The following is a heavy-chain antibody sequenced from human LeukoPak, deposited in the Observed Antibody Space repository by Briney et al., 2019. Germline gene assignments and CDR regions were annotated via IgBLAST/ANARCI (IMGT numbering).Heavy chain of an antibody. V-gene: IGHV3-21*01. D-gene: IGHD2-2*01. CDR1: RFTFSSYS. CDR2: ISSSGSYI. CDR3: AKGYCSSTSCLKTD. J-gene: IGHJ4*02. Sequence: GGSLRLSCAASRFTFSSYSMNRVRQAPGKGLEWVSSISSSGSYIYYADSVKGRFTISRDNAKSSLYLQMNSLRAEDTAVYYCAKGYCSSTSCLKTDWGQGALVTVSS.